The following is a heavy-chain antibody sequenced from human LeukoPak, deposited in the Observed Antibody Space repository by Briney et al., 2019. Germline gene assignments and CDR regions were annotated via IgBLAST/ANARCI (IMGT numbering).Heavy chain of an antibody. CDR1: GFPFSSYW. CDR3: ARWNRFLEWLLYDY. D-gene: IGHD3-3*01. V-gene: IGHV3-7*01. Sequence: GGSLRPSCAASGFPFSSYWMSWVRQAPGKGLEWVANIKQDGSEKYYVDSVKGRFTISRDNAKNSLYLQMNSLRAEDTAVYYCARWNRFLEWLLYDYWGQGTLVTVSS. J-gene: IGHJ4*02. CDR2: IKQDGSEK.